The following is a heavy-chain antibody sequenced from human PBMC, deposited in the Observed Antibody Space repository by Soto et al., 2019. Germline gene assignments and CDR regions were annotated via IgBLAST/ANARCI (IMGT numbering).Heavy chain of an antibody. CDR3: ARGGGSFLDY. CDR1: GYTFTTYA. V-gene: IGHV1-3*05. CDR2: VNAGNGNT. D-gene: IGHD1-26*01. J-gene: IGHJ4*02. Sequence: QVQLVQSGAEEKKPGASVKVSCKASGYTFTTYAMHWVRQAPGQRLEWMGWVNAGNGNTKYSQKFQGRVTITGDTSAHTAYMELRSLRSEDTAIYYCARGGGSFLDYWGQGTLVTVSS.